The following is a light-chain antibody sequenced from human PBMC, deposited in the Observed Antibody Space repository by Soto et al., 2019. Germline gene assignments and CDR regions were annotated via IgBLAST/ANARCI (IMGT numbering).Light chain of an antibody. CDR2: AAS. Sequence: AIRMTQSPSSFSESTGDRVTITCRASQGISSYLAWYQQKPGKAPKLLIYAASTLQSGVPSRFNGSGSGTDFTLTISCLQSEDFATYYCQQYYSYPYTCGQGTKLEIK. J-gene: IGKJ2*01. CDR1: QGISSY. CDR3: QQYYSYPYT. V-gene: IGKV1-8*01.